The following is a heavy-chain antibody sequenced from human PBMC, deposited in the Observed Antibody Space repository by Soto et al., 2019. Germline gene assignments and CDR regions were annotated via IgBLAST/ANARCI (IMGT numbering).Heavy chain of an antibody. D-gene: IGHD2-15*01. Sequence: EMQLLESGGGLVQPGGSLILSCAASGFTFSSFAMSWVRQAPGKGLDWVSAISWSGGSTYSADSVKGRFTISRDNSKTTLYMQISSLRAEDTDVYYCARGFSDGKRSPPDFCGQGSLVTVSS. CDR2: ISWSGGST. CDR1: GFTFSSFA. CDR3: ARGFSDGKRSPPDF. V-gene: IGHV3-23*01. J-gene: IGHJ4*02.